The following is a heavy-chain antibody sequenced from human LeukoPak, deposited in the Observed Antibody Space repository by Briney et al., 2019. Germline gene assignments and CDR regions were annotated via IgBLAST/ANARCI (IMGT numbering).Heavy chain of an antibody. CDR3: AKYYYDSSGYYDAAPLDS. CDR1: GFTFGTYA. V-gene: IGHV3-23*01. D-gene: IGHD3-22*01. J-gene: IGHJ4*02. Sequence: QAGGSLSLSCAASGFTFGTYAMSWVRQAPGKGLEWVSSISDNGYTTYYADSVRGRFTISRDNSKNTLYLQMIGLGAEDTAVYFCAKYYYDSSGYYDAAPLDSWGQGTLVTVFS. CDR2: ISDNGYTT.